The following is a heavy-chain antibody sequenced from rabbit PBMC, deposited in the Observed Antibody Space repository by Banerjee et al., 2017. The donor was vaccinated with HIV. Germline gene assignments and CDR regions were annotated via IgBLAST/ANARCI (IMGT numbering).Heavy chain of an antibody. CDR1: GFSFSSSYY. CDR2: IDTSSGST. Sequence: QSLEESGGGLVQPEGSLTLTCTASGFSFSSSYYMCWVRQAPGKGLELIACIDTSSGSTWYASWAKGRFTISKTSSTTVTLQMTSLTAADTATYFCAGDLVPYYISVWSPHLWGQGTLVTVS. D-gene: IGHD4-1*01. J-gene: IGHJ3*01. V-gene: IGHV1S40*01. CDR3: AGDLVPYYISVWSPHL.